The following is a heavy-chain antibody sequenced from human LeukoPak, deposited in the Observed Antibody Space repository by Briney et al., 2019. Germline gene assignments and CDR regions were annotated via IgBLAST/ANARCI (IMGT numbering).Heavy chain of an antibody. CDR2: IDYRGST. Sequence: PSETLSLTCTVSGGSISSSDYYWSWIRQPPGKELEWIASIDYRGSTYYNPSLKSLVTISVDTSKNQFSLRLSSVTAADTAVYFCARYVVYGSGKYYFDYWGQGSLVTVSS. D-gene: IGHD3-10*01. CDR1: GGSISSSDYY. CDR3: ARYVVYGSGKYYFDY. J-gene: IGHJ4*02. V-gene: IGHV4-39*01.